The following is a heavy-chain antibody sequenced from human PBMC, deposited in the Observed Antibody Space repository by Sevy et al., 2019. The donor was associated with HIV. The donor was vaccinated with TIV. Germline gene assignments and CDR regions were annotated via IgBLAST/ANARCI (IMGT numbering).Heavy chain of an antibody. D-gene: IGHD3-10*01. CDR3: AKDRVSGSYYSGDFDY. J-gene: IGHJ4*02. V-gene: IGHV3-23*01. CDR1: GFTFNTYA. CDR2: ISYSGSTT. Sequence: GGSLRLSCAASGFTFNTYAMTRVRQAPGKGLEWVSAISYSGSTTHYADSVKGRFTISRDNSKNTLYLQMNSLRAEDTAVYYCAKDRVSGSYYSGDFDYWGQGTLVTVSS.